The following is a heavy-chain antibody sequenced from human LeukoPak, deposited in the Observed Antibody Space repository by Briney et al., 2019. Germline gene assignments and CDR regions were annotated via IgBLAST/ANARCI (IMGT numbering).Heavy chain of an antibody. D-gene: IGHD1-1*01. CDR3: ATQYNYIFDY. J-gene: IGHJ4*02. CDR1: GGSISSGGYY. Sequence: PSETLSLTCTVSGGSISSGGYYWSWIRQHPGKGLEWIGYIYYSGSTLYNPSLKSRLAISRDTSKNQFSLGLTSVTAADTAVYYCATQYNYIFDYWGQGTLVTVSS. CDR2: IYYSGST. V-gene: IGHV4-31*03.